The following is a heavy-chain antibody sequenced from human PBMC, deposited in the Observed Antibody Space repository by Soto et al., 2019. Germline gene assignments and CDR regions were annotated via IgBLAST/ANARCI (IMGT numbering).Heavy chain of an antibody. CDR1: GFTFSSYD. J-gene: IGHJ6*03. V-gene: IGHV3-13*01. CDR3: ARGPTNYSNYELPDYSYYYMDV. Sequence: GGSLRLSCAASGFTFSSYDMHWVRQATGKGLEWVSAIGTAGDTYYPGSVKGRFTISRENAKNSLYLQMNSLRAGDTAVYYCARGPTNYSNYELPDYSYYYMDVWGKGTTVTVSS. D-gene: IGHD4-4*01. CDR2: IGTAGDT.